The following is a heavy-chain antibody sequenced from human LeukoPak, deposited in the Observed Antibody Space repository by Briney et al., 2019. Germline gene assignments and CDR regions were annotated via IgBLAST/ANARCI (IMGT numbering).Heavy chain of an antibody. CDR3: AKRCCPFAFGSGSYYYYIDV. J-gene: IGHJ6*03. CDR1: GFTFSSYG. V-gene: IGHV3-30*02. D-gene: IGHD3-10*01. Sequence: PGGSLRLSCAASGFTFSSYGLHWVRQAPGKRLEWVTFIPYDGTNKYYSDSVKGRFTISRDNSKNTLYLQMNSLRAEDTAVYYCAKRCCPFAFGSGSYYYYIDVWGKGTTVTVSS. CDR2: IPYDGTNK.